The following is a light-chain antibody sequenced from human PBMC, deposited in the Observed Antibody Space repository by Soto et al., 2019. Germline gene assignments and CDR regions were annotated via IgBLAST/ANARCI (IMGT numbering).Light chain of an antibody. V-gene: IGLV2-14*01. Sequence: QSVLTQPASVSGSPGQSITISCTGTSSDVGGYNYVSWNHQHPGKAPNLTIYEVGKRPSGVANRFAGSKSGNTASLTISGLQAEDEADYYCSSYTSSSTRVFGTGTKLTVL. J-gene: IGLJ1*01. CDR3: SSYTSSSTRV. CDR1: SSDVGGYNY. CDR2: EVG.